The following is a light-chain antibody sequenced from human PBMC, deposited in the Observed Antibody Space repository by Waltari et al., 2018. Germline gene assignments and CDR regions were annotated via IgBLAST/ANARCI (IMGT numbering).Light chain of an antibody. J-gene: IGLJ2*01. CDR2: YND. CDR3: AAGDGSLSGLL. Sequence: QSVLTQPPSASEAARKSVTISCSGSSSNIGSNSVSWYRQLPETAPKLLIYYNDRRASGLSDRFSGSKPGTSASLAISGLQTEDEADYYCAAGDGSLSGLLFGGGTRLTVL. CDR1: SSNIGSNS. V-gene: IGLV1-36*01.